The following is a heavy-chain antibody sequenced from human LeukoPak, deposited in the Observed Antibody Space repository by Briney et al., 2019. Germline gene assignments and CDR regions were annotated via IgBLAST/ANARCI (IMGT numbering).Heavy chain of an antibody. D-gene: IGHD3-9*01. CDR2: IYYSGST. Sequence: PSETLSPTCTVSGGSISSSSYYWGWIRQPPGKGLEWIGSIYYSGSTYYSPSLKSRVTISVDTSKNQFSLKLSSVTAADTAVYYCARGNYDILTGYYRYKDYWGQGTLVTVSS. CDR1: GGSISSSSYY. J-gene: IGHJ4*02. CDR3: ARGNYDILTGYYRYKDY. V-gene: IGHV4-39*07.